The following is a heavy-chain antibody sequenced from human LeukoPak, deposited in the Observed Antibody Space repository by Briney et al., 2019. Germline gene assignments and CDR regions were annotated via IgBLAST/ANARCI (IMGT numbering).Heavy chain of an antibody. D-gene: IGHD3-10*01. V-gene: IGHV4-38-2*02. CDR2: IYHSGST. Sequence: SETLSLTCAVSGYSISSGYYWGWIRQPPGKGLEWIGSIYHSGSTYYNPSLKSRVTISVDTSKNQFSLKLSSVTAADTVVYYCARDLPLYYYGSGSPFDYWGREPWSPSPQ. J-gene: IGHJ4*02. CDR1: GYSISSGYY. CDR3: ARDLPLYYYGSGSPFDY.